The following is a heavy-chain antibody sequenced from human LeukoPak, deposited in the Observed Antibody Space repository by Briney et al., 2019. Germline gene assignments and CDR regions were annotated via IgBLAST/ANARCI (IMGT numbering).Heavy chain of an antibody. CDR2: ISAYNGNT. CDR3: ARDRPAYDILTGYYIPRFDY. D-gene: IGHD3-9*01. Sequence: ASVKFSCKASGYTFTSYGISWVRQSPGQGLEWMGWISAYNGNTNYAQKLQGRVTMTTDTSTSTAYMELRSLRSDDTAVYYCARDRPAYDILTGYYIPRFDYSGQGTLVTVSS. J-gene: IGHJ4*01. V-gene: IGHV1-18*01. CDR1: GYTFTSYG.